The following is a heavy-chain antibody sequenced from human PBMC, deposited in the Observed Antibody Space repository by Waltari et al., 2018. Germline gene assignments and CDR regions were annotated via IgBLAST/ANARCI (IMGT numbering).Heavy chain of an antibody. D-gene: IGHD2-15*01. V-gene: IGHV1-46*01. CDR2: IDPSGGTT. CDR3: ARSGGSSVFHF. Sequence: QVQLVQSGAELKTPGASVKISCKASGYTFTNYYLQWVRQAPGQGLEWMGVIDPSGGTTSYTQKFQGRVTMTRDTSTSTVYMELSSLRSEDTAVYFCARSGGSSVFHFWGQGTLVTVSS. CDR1: GYTFTNYY. J-gene: IGHJ4*02.